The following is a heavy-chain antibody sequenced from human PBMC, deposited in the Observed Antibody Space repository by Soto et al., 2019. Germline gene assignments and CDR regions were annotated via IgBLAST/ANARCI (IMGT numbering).Heavy chain of an antibody. CDR2: ITSDSSTR. V-gene: IGHV3-48*02. CDR1: GFTFSSFG. CDR3: ARKTVEIIDFDY. J-gene: IGHJ4*02. D-gene: IGHD1-1*01. Sequence: SLRLSCAVSGFTFSSFGMNWVRQAPGKGLEWISYITSDSSTRHYADFVKGRFAISRDNAKNSLYLQMNSLRNEDTTVYFCARKTVEIIDFDYWGQGTQVTVSS.